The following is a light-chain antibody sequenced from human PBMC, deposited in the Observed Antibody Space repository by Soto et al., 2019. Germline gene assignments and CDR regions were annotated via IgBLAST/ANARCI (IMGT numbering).Light chain of an antibody. CDR2: QDT. V-gene: IGLV3-1*01. CDR3: QAWDSSSVV. CDR1: KLGSKY. J-gene: IGLJ2*01. Sequence: SYELTQPPSVSVSPGQTATITCSGDKLGSKYACWYQQKPGQSPVLVIYQDTKRPSGVPERFSGSNSGNTATLTISGTQAMDEADYYCQAWDSSSVVFGGGTKVTVL.